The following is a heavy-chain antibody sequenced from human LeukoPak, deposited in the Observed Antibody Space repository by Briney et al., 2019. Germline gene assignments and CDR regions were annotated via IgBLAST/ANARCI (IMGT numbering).Heavy chain of an antibody. D-gene: IGHD5-24*01. CDR3: ARGDGYNFFDY. J-gene: IGHJ4*02. V-gene: IGHV3-23*01. CDR1: GFTFSSYA. CDR2: ISAGGGST. Sequence: GGSLRLSCAASGFTFSSYAMSWVRQAPGKGLEWVSAISAGGGSTYYADSVKGRFTISRDSSENTLYLQMNSLRAEDTAVYYCARGDGYNFFDYWGQGTLVTVSS.